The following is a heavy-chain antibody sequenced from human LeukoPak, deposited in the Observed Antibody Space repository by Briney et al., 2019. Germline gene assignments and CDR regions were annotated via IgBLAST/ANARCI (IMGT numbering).Heavy chain of an antibody. V-gene: IGHV4-34*01. J-gene: IGHJ6*02. CDR2: INHSGST. CDR3: ARTNKHGGYCSSTSCYGRYYYYGMDV. D-gene: IGHD2-2*01. CDR1: GGSFSGYY. Sequence: SETLSLTCAVYGGSFSGYYWSWIRQPPGKGLEWIGEINHSGSTKYNPSLKSRVTISVDTSKNQFSLRLSSVTAADTAVYYCARTNKHGGYCSSTSCYGRYYYYGMDVWGQGTTVTVSS.